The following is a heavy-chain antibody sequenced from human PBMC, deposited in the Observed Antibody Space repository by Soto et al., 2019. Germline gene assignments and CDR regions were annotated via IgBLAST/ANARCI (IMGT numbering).Heavy chain of an antibody. Sequence: GGSLRLSCAASGFAFSSHPMSWFRQAPERGLEWVSGISDSGGLTYNADSVKGRFTISRDNSKNTLYLQMNSLRAEDTALYYCSRRPFGCSRSFANWGQGTVVT. V-gene: IGHV3-23*01. CDR2: ISDSGGLT. D-gene: IGHD3-16*01. CDR3: SRRPFGCSRSFAN. CDR1: GFAFSSHP. J-gene: IGHJ3*01.